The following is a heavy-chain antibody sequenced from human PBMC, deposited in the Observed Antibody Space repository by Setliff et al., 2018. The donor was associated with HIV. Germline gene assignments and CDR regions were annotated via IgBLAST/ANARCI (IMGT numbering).Heavy chain of an antibody. V-gene: IGHV4-4*07. Sequence: SETLSLTCLVSGGSISSYYWSWIRQSAGKGLEWIGRIHTSGNTNYNPSLKSRVTISVDTSKNQFSLKLSSVTAADTAVYYCAREGGLDYYDSSGHYSYWGQGTLVTVSS. J-gene: IGHJ4*02. CDR3: AREGGLDYYDSSGHYSY. CDR1: GGSISSYY. D-gene: IGHD3-22*01. CDR2: IHTSGNT.